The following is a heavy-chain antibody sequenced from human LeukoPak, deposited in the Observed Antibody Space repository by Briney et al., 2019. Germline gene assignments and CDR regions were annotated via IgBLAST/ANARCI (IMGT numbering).Heavy chain of an antibody. CDR2: MNPHSGNT. J-gene: IGHJ5*02. V-gene: IGHV1-8*01. D-gene: IGHD6-13*01. CDR3: ARVLKSCKPRRGGVIAAAGTGGKWFDP. CDR1: GYTFTSYD. Sequence: ASVKVSCKASGYTFTSYDINWVRQATGQGLEWTGWMNPHSGNTGYAHKFQGRVTMTRNTSISTAYMELSSLRSEDTAVYYCARVLKSCKPRRGGVIAAAGTGGKWFDPWGQGTLVTVSS.